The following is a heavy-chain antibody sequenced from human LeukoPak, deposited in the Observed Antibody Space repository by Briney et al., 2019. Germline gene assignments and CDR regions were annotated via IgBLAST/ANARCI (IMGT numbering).Heavy chain of an antibody. V-gene: IGHV4-34*01. Sequence: PSETLSLTCAVYGGSFSGYYWSWIRQPPGKGLEWIGEINHSGSTNYNPSLKRRVTISVDTSKNQFSLKLSSVTAADTAVYYCASRPSLVVPAADDAFDIWGQGTMVTVSS. CDR3: ASRPSLVVPAADDAFDI. D-gene: IGHD2-2*01. CDR1: GGSFSGYY. CDR2: INHSGST. J-gene: IGHJ3*02.